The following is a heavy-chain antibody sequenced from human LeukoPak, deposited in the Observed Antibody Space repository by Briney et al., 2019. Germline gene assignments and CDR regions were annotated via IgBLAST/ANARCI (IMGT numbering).Heavy chain of an antibody. CDR2: IYSGGST. D-gene: IGHD3-22*01. Sequence: PGGSLRLSCAASGFTLSSNYMSWVRQAPGKGLEWVSVIYSGGSTYYADSVKGRFTISRDNSKNTLYLQMNSLRAEDTAVYYCAKETYDSSGLPDYWGQGTLVTVSS. CDR3: AKETYDSSGLPDY. CDR1: GFTLSSNY. J-gene: IGHJ4*02. V-gene: IGHV3-53*05.